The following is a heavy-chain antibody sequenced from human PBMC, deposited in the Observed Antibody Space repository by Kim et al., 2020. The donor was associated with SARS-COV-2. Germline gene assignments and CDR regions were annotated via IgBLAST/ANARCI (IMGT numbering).Heavy chain of an antibody. D-gene: IGHD3-3*02. CDR3: TRVPGPTLAFWDADDI. CDR2: IRSKANSYAT. V-gene: IGHV3-73*01. J-gene: IGHJ3*02. Sequence: GGSLRLSCAASGFSFSDSAMHWVRQASGKGLEWVGRIRSKANSYATTYAASVKGRFTISRDDSKNAAYLQMNSLKTEDTAVYYCTRVPGPTLAFWDADDIWGQGTMVTVSS. CDR1: GFSFSDSA.